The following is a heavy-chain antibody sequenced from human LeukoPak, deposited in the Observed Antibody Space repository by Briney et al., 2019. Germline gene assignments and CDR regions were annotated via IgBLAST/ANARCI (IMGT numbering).Heavy chain of an antibody. J-gene: IGHJ3*02. CDR2: ISAYNGNT. CDR3: AVGCSSTSCTHAFDI. V-gene: IGHV1-18*01. Sequence: GASVKVSCKASGYTFTSYGISWVRQAPGQGLEWMGWISAYNGNTNYAQELQGRVTMTTDTSTSTAYMELRSLRSDDTAVYYCAVGCSSTSCTHAFDIWGQGTMVTVSS. CDR1: GYTFTSYG. D-gene: IGHD2-2*01.